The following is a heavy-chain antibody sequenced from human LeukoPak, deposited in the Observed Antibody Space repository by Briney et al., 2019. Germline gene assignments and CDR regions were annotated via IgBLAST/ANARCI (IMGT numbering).Heavy chain of an antibody. CDR2: VSSDGRNK. J-gene: IGHJ4*02. V-gene: IGHV3-30*04. CDR1: GFSVSSNA. CDR3: ARDTTGGIDY. Sequence: GGSLRLSCAASGFSVSSNAMHWVRQAPGKGLEWVTAVSSDGRNKFYADSVKGRCTVSRDNAKNSLYLQMSSLRAEDTAVYYCARDTTGGIDYWGQGILVTVSS. D-gene: IGHD4-11*01.